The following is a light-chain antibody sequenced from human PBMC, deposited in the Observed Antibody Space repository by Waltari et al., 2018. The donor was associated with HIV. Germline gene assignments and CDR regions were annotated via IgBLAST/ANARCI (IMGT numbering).Light chain of an antibody. V-gene: IGKV1-39*01. Sequence: IQMTQSPSSLSASVGDRVTITCRDSQSISSYLNWYQQKPGKAPKLLIYAASSLQSGVTSRFSGSGSGTDFTLTISSLQPEDFATYYCQQSYSTPYTFGQGTKLEIK. CDR3: QQSYSTPYT. CDR2: AAS. CDR1: QSISSY. J-gene: IGKJ2*01.